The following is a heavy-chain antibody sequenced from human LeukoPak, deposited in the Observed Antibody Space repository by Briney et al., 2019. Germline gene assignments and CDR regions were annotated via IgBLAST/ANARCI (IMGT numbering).Heavy chain of an antibody. V-gene: IGHV4-39*07. Sequence: SETLSLTCTVSGGSISSSSYYWGWIRQPPGKGLEWIGSIYYSGSTYYNPSLKSRVTISVDTSKNQFSLKLSSVTAADTAVYYCARPHYDILTGPNYYFDYWGQGTLVTVSS. CDR2: IYYSGST. CDR1: GGSISSSSYY. J-gene: IGHJ4*02. CDR3: ARPHYDILTGPNYYFDY. D-gene: IGHD3-9*01.